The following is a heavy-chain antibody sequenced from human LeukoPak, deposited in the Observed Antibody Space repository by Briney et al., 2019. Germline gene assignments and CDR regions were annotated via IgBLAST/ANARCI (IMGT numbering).Heavy chain of an antibody. CDR1: GFTFSSYG. D-gene: IGHD3-22*01. Sequence: GGSLRLSCAASGFTFSSYGMHWVRQAPGKGLEWVAFIRYDGSNKYYADSVKGRFTISRDNSKNTLYLQMNSLRAEDTAVYYCAKAPSAYYYDSSGPMGLDYWGQGTLVTVSS. J-gene: IGHJ4*02. V-gene: IGHV3-30*02. CDR2: IRYDGSNK. CDR3: AKAPSAYYYDSSGPMGLDY.